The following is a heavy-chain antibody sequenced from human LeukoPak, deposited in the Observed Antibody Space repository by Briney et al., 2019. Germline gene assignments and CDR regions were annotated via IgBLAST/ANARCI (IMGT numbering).Heavy chain of an antibody. D-gene: IGHD4-23*01. CDR1: GFTFSGYN. CDR2: IRSTSVI. CDR3: AREGDGGNSGFAY. Sequence: GGSLRLSCAVSGFTFSGYNMNWVRQAPGKVLEWIASIRSTSVIYYADSLKGRFTISRDNAKNSLYLQMNSLRVDDTAVYYCAREGDGGNSGFAYWGQGTLVTVSS. V-gene: IGHV3-69-1*01. J-gene: IGHJ4*02.